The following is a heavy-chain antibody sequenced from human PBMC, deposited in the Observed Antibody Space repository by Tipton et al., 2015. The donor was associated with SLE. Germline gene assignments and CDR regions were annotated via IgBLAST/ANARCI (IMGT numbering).Heavy chain of an antibody. V-gene: IGHV4-59*08. CDR2: IYYSGST. CDR1: GGSVSGYY. Sequence: LRLSCTVSGGSVSGYYWSWIRQPPGKGLEWIGYIYYSGSTNYNPSLKSRLTLSVDTSKNQFSLKLSSVTAADTAVYYCARHSYGTDAFDIWGLGTMVTVSS. CDR3: ARHSYGTDAFDI. J-gene: IGHJ3*02. D-gene: IGHD3-10*01.